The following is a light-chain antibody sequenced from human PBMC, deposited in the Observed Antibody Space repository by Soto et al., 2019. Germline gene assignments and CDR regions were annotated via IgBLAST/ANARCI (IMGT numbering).Light chain of an antibody. CDR1: QSISGY. V-gene: IGKV1-5*01. J-gene: IGKJ1*01. CDR3: QQYNSYSA. Sequence: IQMTQSPSSLSASVGDRVTITCRASQSISGYVNWYQQQPGKAPKLLVYDASTLQSGVASRFSGSGSGTEFTLIISGLQPDDFATYYCQQYNSYSAFGQGTKVDIK. CDR2: DAS.